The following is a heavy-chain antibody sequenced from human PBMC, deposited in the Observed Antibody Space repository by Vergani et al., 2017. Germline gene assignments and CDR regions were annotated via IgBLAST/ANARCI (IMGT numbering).Heavy chain of an antibody. CDR3: ARGDYGILTGYRY. CDR2: INPSGGHT. J-gene: IGHJ4*02. Sequence: QVQVVQSGAEVKKSGASVKVSCKTSGYTFSNYYMPWVRQAPGQGLEWMGIINPSGGHTNYEQKLQGRVTMTRDTSTSTVYMELSSLRSEDTAIYYCARGDYGILTGYRYWVQGTLVTVSA. D-gene: IGHD3-9*01. V-gene: IGHV1-46*03. CDR1: GYTFSNYY.